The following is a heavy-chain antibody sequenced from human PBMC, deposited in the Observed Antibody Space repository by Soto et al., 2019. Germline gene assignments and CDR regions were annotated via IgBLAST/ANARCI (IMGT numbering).Heavy chain of an antibody. CDR2: ISVYNGNT. Sequence: ASVKVSCKASGYTFNSYGISWVRQAPGQGLEWMGWISVYNGNTNYAQKVQGRVTITRDTSASTAYMELSSLRSEDTAVYYCARAVAVAADFDYWGQGTLVTVSS. CDR3: ARAVAVAADFDY. V-gene: IGHV1-18*01. CDR1: GYTFNSYG. D-gene: IGHD6-19*01. J-gene: IGHJ4*02.